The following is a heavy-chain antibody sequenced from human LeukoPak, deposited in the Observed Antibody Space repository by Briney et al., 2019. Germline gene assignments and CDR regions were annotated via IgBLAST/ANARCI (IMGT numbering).Heavy chain of an antibody. CDR3: ARVPHTTSSIDY. V-gene: IGHV4-34*01. D-gene: IGHD6-6*01. Sequence: KPSETLSLTCAVYGGSFTDYYWSWIRQPPGKGLEWIGEINHRGSTNYNSSLKSRVTISVDRSKNQFSLKLNSVTAADTAVYSCARVPHTTSSIDYWGQGAPVTVSS. CDR2: INHRGST. CDR1: GGSFTDYY. J-gene: IGHJ4*02.